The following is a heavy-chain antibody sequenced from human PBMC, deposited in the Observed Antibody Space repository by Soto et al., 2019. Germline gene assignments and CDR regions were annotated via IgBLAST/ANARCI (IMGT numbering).Heavy chain of an antibody. V-gene: IGHV3-74*01. D-gene: IGHD4-17*01. CDR3: ARGTVRDHDFGDH. CDR1: GFTFSTYW. J-gene: IGHJ4*02. CDR2: MSSDGSST. Sequence: EVQLVESGGDLVQPGGSLRLSWAASGFTFSTYWMQWVRQVPGKGPEWVSRMSSDGSSTAYADSVRGRFIISRDNAKNTLYLQMNSLGFDDTAVYYCARGTVRDHDFGDHWGLGTLVGVSS.